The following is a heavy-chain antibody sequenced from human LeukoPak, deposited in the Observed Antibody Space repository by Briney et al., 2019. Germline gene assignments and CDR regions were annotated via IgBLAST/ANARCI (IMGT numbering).Heavy chain of an antibody. J-gene: IGHJ5*02. V-gene: IGHV4-4*07. Sequence: SETLSLTCTVSGGSISSYYWSWVRQPAGKGLEWIGGISASGSTTYAPSLRSRVTMSVDTSTNQFSLKLSAETAADTAVYYCATDISWFDPWGRGTLVTVSS. CDR3: ATDISWFDP. CDR2: ISASGST. CDR1: GGSISSYY.